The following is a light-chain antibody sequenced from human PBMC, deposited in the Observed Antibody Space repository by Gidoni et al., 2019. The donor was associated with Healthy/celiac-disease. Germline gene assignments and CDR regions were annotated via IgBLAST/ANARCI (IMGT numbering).Light chain of an antibody. CDR2: GAS. CDR1: QSVSSN. J-gene: IGKJ1*01. CDR3: QQYNNWPRGT. Sequence: EIVMTQSPATLSVSPGERATLSCRASQSVSSNLAWYQQKPGQAPRLLIYGASTRATGIPARFSGSGSGTEFTLTISSLQSEDFAVYYCQQYNNWPRGTFGLGTKVEIK. V-gene: IGKV3-15*01.